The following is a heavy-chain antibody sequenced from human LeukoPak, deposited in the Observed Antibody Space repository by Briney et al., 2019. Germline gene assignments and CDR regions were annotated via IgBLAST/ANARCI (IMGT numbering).Heavy chain of an antibody. J-gene: IGHJ4*02. D-gene: IGHD6-19*01. CDR1: GGSISSSNW. V-gene: IGHV4-4*02. Sequence: SETLSLTCAVSGGSISSSNWWSWVRQPPGKGLEWIGEIYYSGSTNYNPSLKSRVTISVDKSNNQFSLRLSSVTAADTAVYYCASSPKSSGWYLSFDYWGQGTLVTVSS. CDR2: IYYSGST. CDR3: ASSPKSSGWYLSFDY.